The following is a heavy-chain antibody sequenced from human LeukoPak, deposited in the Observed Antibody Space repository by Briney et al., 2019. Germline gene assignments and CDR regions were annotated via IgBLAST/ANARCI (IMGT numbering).Heavy chain of an antibody. J-gene: IGHJ4*02. V-gene: IGHV4-59*08. CDR3: ARHRYDSSGYYSFDY. Sequence: SETLSLTCTVSGGSIRSYYWSWIRQPPGKGLEWIGYIYYSGSTKYNPSLKSRVTISVDTSKNQFSLKLSSVTAADTAVYYCARHRYDSSGYYSFDYWGQGTLVTVSS. CDR1: GGSIRSYY. CDR2: IYYSGST. D-gene: IGHD3-22*01.